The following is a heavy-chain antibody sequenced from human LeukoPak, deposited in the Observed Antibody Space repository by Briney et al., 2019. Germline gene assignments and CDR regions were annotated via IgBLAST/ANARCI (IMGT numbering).Heavy chain of an antibody. CDR3: ARDIAFDGTRPPDY. J-gene: IGHJ4*02. V-gene: IGHV3-30*04. D-gene: IGHD3-3*02. Sequence: GRSLRLSCAASGFTFSSYAMHWVRQVPGKGLEWLAVIAHDGSNKYYADSVKGRFTISRDNSKNTLYLQMNSLRADDTAVYYCARDIAFDGTRPPDYWGQGTLVTVSS. CDR2: IAHDGSNK. CDR1: GFTFSSYA.